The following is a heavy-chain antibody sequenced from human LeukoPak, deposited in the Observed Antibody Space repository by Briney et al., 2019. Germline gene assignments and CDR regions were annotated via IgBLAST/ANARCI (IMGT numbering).Heavy chain of an antibody. CDR1: GFTFSSYA. CDR3: ARDLGGSFEY. CDR2: ISYDGSNK. J-gene: IGHJ4*02. D-gene: IGHD1-26*01. V-gene: IGHV3-30-3*01. Sequence: PGRSLRLSCAASGFTFSSYAMHWVRQAPGKGLEWVAVISYDGSNKYYADSVKGRFTISRDNSKNTLYLQMNSLRAEDTAVFYCARDLGGSFEYWGQGTLVTVSS.